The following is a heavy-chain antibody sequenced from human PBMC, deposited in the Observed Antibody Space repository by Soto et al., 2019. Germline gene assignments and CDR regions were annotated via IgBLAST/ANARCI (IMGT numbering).Heavy chain of an antibody. D-gene: IGHD4-17*01. V-gene: IGHV1-2*02. CDR2: ISPNSGGT. CDR3: ARSTVITTNLDN. J-gene: IGHJ4*02. Sequence: QVQLVQSGAEVKKPGASVKVSCKASGDTFTGYYMHWVRQAPGQGLEWMGRISPNSGGTNYAQKFQGRVTMTRDTSISTAYMELSRLRSDDTAIYYCARSTVITTNLDNWGQGTLVTVSS. CDR1: GDTFTGYY.